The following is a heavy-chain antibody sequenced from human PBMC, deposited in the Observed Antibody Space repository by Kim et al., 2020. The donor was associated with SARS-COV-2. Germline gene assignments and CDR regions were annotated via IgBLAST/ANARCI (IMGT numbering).Heavy chain of an antibody. J-gene: IGHJ4*02. V-gene: IGHV4-34*01. D-gene: IGHD4-17*01. CDR3: ARGQRALRETTVTTTPFDY. CDR1: GGSFSGYY. Sequence: SETLSLTCAVYGGSFSGYYWSWIRQPPGKGLEWIGEINHSGSTNYNPSLKSRVTISVDTSKNQFSLKLSSVTAADTAVYYCARGQRALRETTVTTTPFDYWGQGTLVTVSS. CDR2: INHSGST.